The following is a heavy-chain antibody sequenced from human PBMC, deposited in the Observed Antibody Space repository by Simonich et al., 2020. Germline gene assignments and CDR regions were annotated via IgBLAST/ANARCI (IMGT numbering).Heavy chain of an antibody. CDR2: IIPILCIA. D-gene: IGHD3-10*01. Sequence: QVQLVQSGAEVKKPGSSVKVSCKASGGTFSSYAISWVRQAPGQGLEWMRGIIPILCIANNAQKFQGRVTITADKSTSTAYMELSSLRSEDTAVYYCARTNTMRELDTMVRGVDYFDYWGQGTLVTVSS. CDR3: ARTNTMRELDTMVRGVDYFDY. V-gene: IGHV1-69*09. CDR1: GGTFSSYA. J-gene: IGHJ4*02.